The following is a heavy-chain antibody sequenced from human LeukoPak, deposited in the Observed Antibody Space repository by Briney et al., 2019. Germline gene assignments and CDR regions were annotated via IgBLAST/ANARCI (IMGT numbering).Heavy chain of an antibody. CDR1: GFTVSSNY. Sequence: QPGGSLRLSCAASGFTVSSNYMSWVRQAPGKGLEWVSVIYSGGSTYYADSVKGRFTISRDNSKNTLYLQMNSLRAEDTAVYYCASTIVVVVAASEAFDIWGQGAMVTVSS. CDR3: ASTIVVVVAASEAFDI. V-gene: IGHV3-66*02. J-gene: IGHJ3*02. D-gene: IGHD2-15*01. CDR2: IYSGGST.